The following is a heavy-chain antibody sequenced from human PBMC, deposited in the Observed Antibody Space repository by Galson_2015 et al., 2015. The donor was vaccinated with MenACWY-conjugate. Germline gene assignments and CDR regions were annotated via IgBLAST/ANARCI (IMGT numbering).Heavy chain of an antibody. V-gene: IGHV4-38-2*02. CDR3: ARDGGAARTYYYYGLDV. CDR2: IFHSGTI. D-gene: IGHD6-6*01. J-gene: IGHJ6*02. Sequence: SIFHSGTIYYNPSLKSRVTISVDTSKNQFSLKLSSVTAADTAVYYCARDGGAARTYYYYGLDVWGQGTTVTVSS.